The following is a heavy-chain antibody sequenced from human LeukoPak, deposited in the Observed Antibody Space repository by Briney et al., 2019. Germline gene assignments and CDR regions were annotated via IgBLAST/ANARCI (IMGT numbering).Heavy chain of an antibody. J-gene: IGHJ4*02. CDR2: ISYDGSNK. CDR3: AREVFSLGRASDY. D-gene: IGHD3-9*01. CDR1: GFTFSSYA. Sequence: PGGSLRLSCAASGFTFSSYAMHWVHQAPGKGLEWVAVISYDGSNKYYADSVKGRFTISRDNSKNTLYLQMNSLRAEDTAVYYCAREVFSLGRASDYWGQGTLVTVSS. V-gene: IGHV3-30*01.